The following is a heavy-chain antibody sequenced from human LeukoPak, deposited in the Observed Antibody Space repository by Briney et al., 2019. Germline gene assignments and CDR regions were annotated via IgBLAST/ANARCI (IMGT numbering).Heavy chain of an antibody. J-gene: IGHJ4*02. CDR2: INHSGST. V-gene: IGHV4-34*01. D-gene: IGHD4-17*01. CDR3: ARGGEPTVTKLGDLDY. CDR1: GFTFSSYA. Sequence: GSLRLSCAASGFTFSSYAMSWVRQPPGKGLEWIGEINHSGSTNYNPSLKSRVTISVDTSKNQFSLKLSSVTAADTAVYYCARGGEPTVTKLGDLDYWGQGTLVTVSS.